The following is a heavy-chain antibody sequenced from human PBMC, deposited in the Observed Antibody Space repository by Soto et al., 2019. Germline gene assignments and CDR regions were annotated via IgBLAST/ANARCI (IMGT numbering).Heavy chain of an antibody. D-gene: IGHD6-19*01. Sequence: PGGSLRLSCSASGFTFSSYAMHWFRQAPGKGLEWVAVISYDGSNKYYADSVKGRFTISRDNSKNTLYLQMNSLRAEDTAVYYCARGGSGGWAYYYYYGMDVWGQGTTVTVSS. J-gene: IGHJ6*02. CDR1: GFTFSSYA. V-gene: IGHV3-30-3*01. CDR2: ISYDGSNK. CDR3: ARGGSGGWAYYYYYGMDV.